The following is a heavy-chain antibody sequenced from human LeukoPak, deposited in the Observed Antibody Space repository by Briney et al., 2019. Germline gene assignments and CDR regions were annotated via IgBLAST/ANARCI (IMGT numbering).Heavy chain of an antibody. J-gene: IGHJ4*02. D-gene: IGHD3-22*01. V-gene: IGHV3-30*18. CDR1: GFTFSSYG. Sequence: GGSLRLSCAASGFTFSSYGMHWVRQAPGKGLEWVAVISYDGSNKYYADSVKGRSTISRDNSKNTLYLQMNSLRAEDTAVYYCAKDESAYYYDSSGYNLPDYWGQGTLVTVSS. CDR3: AKDESAYYYDSSGYNLPDY. CDR2: ISYDGSNK.